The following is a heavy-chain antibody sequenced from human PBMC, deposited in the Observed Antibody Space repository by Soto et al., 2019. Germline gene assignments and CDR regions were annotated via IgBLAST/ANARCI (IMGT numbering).Heavy chain of an antibody. J-gene: IGHJ5*02. Sequence: GVSVKVSCKASGYIFTNYDINWVRQAPGQGLEWMGWISGYNGDTNYAQKLQGRVTMTTDTSTSTAYMELRSLRSDDTAVYYCARVKGSGYHNWFDPWGQGTLVTVPS. CDR2: ISGYNGDT. CDR1: GYIFTNYD. D-gene: IGHD3-22*01. V-gene: IGHV1-18*01. CDR3: ARVKGSGYHNWFDP.